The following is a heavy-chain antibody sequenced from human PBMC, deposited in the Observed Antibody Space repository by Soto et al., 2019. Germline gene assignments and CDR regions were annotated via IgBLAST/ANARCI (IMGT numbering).Heavy chain of an antibody. CDR1: GFTFSSYA. Sequence: PGGSLRLSCAASGFTFSSYAMSWVRQAPGKGLEWVSAISDSGGSTYYADSVKGRFTISRDNSKNTLYLQMNSLRAEDTAVYYCAKWLGPNHSKNREGKRYTQQLGHFDYWGQGTLVTSPQ. CDR3: AKWLGPNHSKNREGKRYTQQLGHFDY. J-gene: IGHJ4*02. D-gene: IGHD6-13*01. CDR2: ISDSGGST. V-gene: IGHV3-23*01.